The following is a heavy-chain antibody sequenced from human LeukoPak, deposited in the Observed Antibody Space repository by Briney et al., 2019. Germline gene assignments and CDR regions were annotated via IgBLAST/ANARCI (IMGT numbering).Heavy chain of an antibody. CDR2: INHSGST. Sequence: NASETLSLTCAVYGGSFSGYYWSWIRQPPGKGLEWIGEINHSGSTNYNPSLKSRVTISVDTSKNQFSLKLSSVTAADTAVYYCARSYGSGSYHIDYWGQGTLVTVSS. CDR3: ARSYGSGSYHIDY. V-gene: IGHV4-34*01. J-gene: IGHJ4*02. D-gene: IGHD3-10*01. CDR1: GGSFSGYY.